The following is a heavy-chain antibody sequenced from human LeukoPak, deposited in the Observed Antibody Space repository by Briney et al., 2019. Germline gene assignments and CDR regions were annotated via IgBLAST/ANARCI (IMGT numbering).Heavy chain of an antibody. J-gene: IGHJ4*02. CDR2: IYWNDDK. D-gene: IGHD2-15*01. CDR3: AHLYCSGGSCYPWYFDY. V-gene: IGHV2-5*01. Sequence: SGPTLVKPTRTLTLACTFSGFSLSTSGVGVGWIRQPPGKALEWLALIYWNDDKRYSPSLKSRLTITKDTSKNQVVLTMTNMDPVDTATYYCAHLYCSGGSCYPWYFDYWGQGTLVTVSS. CDR1: GFSLSTSGVG.